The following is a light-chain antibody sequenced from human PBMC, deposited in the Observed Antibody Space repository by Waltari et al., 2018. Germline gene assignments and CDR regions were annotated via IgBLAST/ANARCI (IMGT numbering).Light chain of an antibody. J-gene: IGKJ3*01. V-gene: IGKV1-8*01. CDR2: DAS. CDR1: QGISNY. CDR3: QQYYGYPLT. Sequence: AIQITQCPFSLSASTGDKVSITCRASQGISNYLAWYQQKPGKAPKLLIYDASTLQRGVPSRFSGSGSGTDFTLTISCLQSEDFATFYCQQYYGYPLTFGPGTKVDVK.